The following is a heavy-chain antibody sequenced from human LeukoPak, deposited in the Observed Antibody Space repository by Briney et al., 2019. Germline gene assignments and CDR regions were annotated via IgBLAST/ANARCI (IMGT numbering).Heavy chain of an antibody. V-gene: IGHV3-23*01. CDR1: GFTFSNAW. Sequence: GGSLRLSCAASGFTFSNAWMSWVRQAPGKGLEWVSAISGSGGSTYYADSVKGRFTISRDNSKNTLYLQMNSLRAEDTAVYYCAKGPATAMSPFDYWGQGTLVTVSS. CDR2: ISGSGGST. CDR3: AKGPATAMSPFDY. D-gene: IGHD2-2*01. J-gene: IGHJ4*02.